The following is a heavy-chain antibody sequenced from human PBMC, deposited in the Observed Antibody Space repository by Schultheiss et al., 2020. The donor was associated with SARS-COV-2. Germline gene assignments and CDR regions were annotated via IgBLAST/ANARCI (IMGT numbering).Heavy chain of an antibody. CDR3: VRRIVGRPVDN. Sequence: SETLSLTCAVYGGSFSGYYWTWIRQSPGKGLEWIGEINHSGSTNYNPSLKSRVTISVDTSKNQFSLKLSSVTAADTAVYYCVRRIVGRPVDNWGRGTLVTVSS. CDR1: GGSFSGYY. CDR2: INHSGST. D-gene: IGHD1-14*01. J-gene: IGHJ4*02. V-gene: IGHV4-34*01.